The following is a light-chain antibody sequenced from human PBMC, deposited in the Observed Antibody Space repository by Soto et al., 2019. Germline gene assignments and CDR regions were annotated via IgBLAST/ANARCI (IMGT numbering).Light chain of an antibody. CDR3: QQYYSYPFT. Sequence: DIQMTQSPSSLSASVGYRVTITCRASQSISSYLNWYQQKPGKAPKLLIYAASTLQSGVPSRFSGSGSGTDFTLTISCLQSEDFATYYCQQYYSYPFTFGPGTKVDIK. CDR2: AAS. V-gene: IGKV1-39*01. J-gene: IGKJ3*01. CDR1: QSISSY.